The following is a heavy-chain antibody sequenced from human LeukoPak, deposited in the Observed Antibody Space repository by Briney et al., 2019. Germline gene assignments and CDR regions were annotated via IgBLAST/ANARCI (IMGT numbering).Heavy chain of an antibody. CDR3: AKDASVGAGDY. Sequence: PGRSLRLSCAASGFTFSSYGMHWVRQAPGKGLEWVAVISYDGSNKYYADSVKGRFTISRDNSKNTLYLQMNSLRAEDTAVYYSAKDASVGAGDYWGQGTLVTVSS. J-gene: IGHJ4*02. CDR1: GFTFSSYG. V-gene: IGHV3-30*18. D-gene: IGHD1-26*01. CDR2: ISYDGSNK.